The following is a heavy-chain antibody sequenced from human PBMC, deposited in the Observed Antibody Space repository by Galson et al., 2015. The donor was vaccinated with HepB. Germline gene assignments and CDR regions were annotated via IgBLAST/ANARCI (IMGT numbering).Heavy chain of an antibody. V-gene: IGHV5-51*01. J-gene: IGHJ3*02. CDR3: ASPISGSYYLGGSGHDAFDI. D-gene: IGHD1-26*01. CDR1: GYSFTSYW. CDR2: IYPGDSDT. Sequence: QSGAEVKKPGESLKISCKGSGYSFTSYWIGWVRQMPGKGLEWMGIIYPGDSDTRYSPSFQGQVTISADKSISTAYLQWSSLKASDTAMYYCASPISGSYYLGGSGHDAFDIWGQGTMVTVSS.